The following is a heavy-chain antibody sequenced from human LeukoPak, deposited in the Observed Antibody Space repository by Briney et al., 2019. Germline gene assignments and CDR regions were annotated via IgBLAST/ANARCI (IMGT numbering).Heavy chain of an antibody. D-gene: IGHD3-22*01. V-gene: IGHV1-2*02. CDR1: GYTFTGYY. CDR3: AREVYDSSGYYYGLHFDY. Sequence: ASVKVSCKASGYTFTGYYMHWVRQAPGQGLEWMGWINPNSGGTNYAQKFQGRVTMTRDTSISTAYMELSRLRSDDTAVYYCAREVYDSSGYYYGLHFDYWGQRTLVTVSS. J-gene: IGHJ4*02. CDR2: INPNSGGT.